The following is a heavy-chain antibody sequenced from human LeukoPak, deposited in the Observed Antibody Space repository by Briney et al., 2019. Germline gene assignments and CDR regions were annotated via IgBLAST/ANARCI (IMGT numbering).Heavy chain of an antibody. CDR3: ARLPCSGGSCYSSRGHAFDI. Sequence: GGSLRLSCAASGFTFSSYSMNWVRQAPGKGLEWVANIKQDGSEKYYVDSVKGRFTISRDNAKNSLYLQMNSLRAEDTAVYYCARLPCSGGSCYSSRGHAFDIWGQGTMVTVSS. V-gene: IGHV3-7*03. D-gene: IGHD2-15*01. CDR2: IKQDGSEK. J-gene: IGHJ3*02. CDR1: GFTFSSYS.